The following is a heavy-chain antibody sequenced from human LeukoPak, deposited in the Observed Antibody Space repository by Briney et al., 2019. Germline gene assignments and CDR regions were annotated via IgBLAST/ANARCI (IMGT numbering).Heavy chain of an antibody. CDR3: ARRTTVTNDAFDI. J-gene: IGHJ3*02. V-gene: IGHV5-51*01. Sequence: GESLKISCKGGGYSFTNYWIVWVRQMPGKGLEWMGVIYYDDSETQYSPSFQGQVTISADKSISTAYLQWSSLKASDTAMYYCARRTTVTNDAFDIWGQGTMVTVSS. D-gene: IGHD4-17*01. CDR1: GYSFTNYW. CDR2: IYYDDSET.